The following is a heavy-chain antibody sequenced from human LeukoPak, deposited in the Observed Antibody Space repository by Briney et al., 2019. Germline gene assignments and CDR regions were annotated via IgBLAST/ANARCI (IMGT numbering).Heavy chain of an antibody. CDR1: GFTFSSHA. D-gene: IGHD4-17*01. V-gene: IGHV3-23*01. CDR2: ISGSGGST. J-gene: IGHJ3*02. CDR3: AKRRLDYGAFDI. Sequence: GGSLRLSCAASGFTFSSHAMSWVRQAPGKGLEWVSVISGSGGSTYYADSVKGRFTISRDNPKNTLYLQMNSLRAEDTAVYYCAKRRLDYGAFDIWGQGTMVTVSS.